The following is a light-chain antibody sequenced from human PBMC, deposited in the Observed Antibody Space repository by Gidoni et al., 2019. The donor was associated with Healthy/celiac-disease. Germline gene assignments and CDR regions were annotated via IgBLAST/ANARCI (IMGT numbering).Light chain of an antibody. CDR3: QQYGSSPPIT. Sequence: EIALTQSPGTLSLSPGERATLSGRASQRVSSSYLAWSQQKPGQAHRLLIYGASSRATAIPDRFSGSGSGTDFTLTISRLEPEVFAVYYCQQYGSSPPITFGQGTRLEIK. V-gene: IGKV3-20*01. J-gene: IGKJ5*01. CDR2: GAS. CDR1: QRVSSSY.